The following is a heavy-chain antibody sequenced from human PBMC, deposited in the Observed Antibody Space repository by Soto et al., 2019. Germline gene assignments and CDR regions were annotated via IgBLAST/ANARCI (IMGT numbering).Heavy chain of an antibody. J-gene: IGHJ2*01. V-gene: IGHV1-3*01. D-gene: IGHD1-26*01. Sequence: ASVKGSCKASGYTFTNYAMHWVRQAPGQRLEWMGWINAGNGNTKYSQKFQGRVTITRDTSASTAYMELSSLRSEVTAVYYCARGGSLYWYFDLWGRGTLVTVSS. CDR3: ARGGSLYWYFDL. CDR2: INAGNGNT. CDR1: GYTFTNYA.